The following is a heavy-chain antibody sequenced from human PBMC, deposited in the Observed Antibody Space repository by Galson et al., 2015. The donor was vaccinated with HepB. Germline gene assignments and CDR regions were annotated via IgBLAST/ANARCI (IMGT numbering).Heavy chain of an antibody. Sequence: LRLSCAASGFTFSSYSMNWVRQAPGKGLEWVSYISSSSSTIYYADSVKGRFTISRDNAKNSLYLQMNSLRDEDTAVYYCARERSGRYQLLPLIQYFDYWGQGTLVTVSS. CDR3: ARERSGRYQLLPLIQYFDY. V-gene: IGHV3-48*02. J-gene: IGHJ4*02. D-gene: IGHD2-2*01. CDR2: ISSSSSTI. CDR1: GFTFSSYS.